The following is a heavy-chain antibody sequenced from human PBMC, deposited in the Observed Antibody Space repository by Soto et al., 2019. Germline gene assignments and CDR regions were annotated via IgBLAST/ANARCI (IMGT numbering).Heavy chain of an antibody. J-gene: IGHJ6*02. CDR3: ARDSGLIWGNYGMDV. CDR1: GFTVRSNY. V-gene: IGHV3-53*01. Sequence: ESLGLLGAASGFTVRSNYRAWVRRAAGKGLEWVSVIYGSGKIEYADSVKGRFTTSSDNSQNTWFLQINSLRAEDTAVYYCARDSGLIWGNYGMDVWGQGSTVAVSS. D-gene: IGHD2-15*01. CDR2: IYGSGKI.